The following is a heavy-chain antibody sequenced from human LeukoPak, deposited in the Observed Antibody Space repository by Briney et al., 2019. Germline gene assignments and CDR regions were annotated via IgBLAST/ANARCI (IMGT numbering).Heavy chain of an antibody. CDR3: TRGPMLYSADSSYSSGWSFDY. J-gene: IGHJ4*02. CDR1: GFTFSSYS. CDR2: ISSSSRYI. D-gene: IGHD6-19*01. V-gene: IGHV3-21*01. Sequence: GGSQRLSCAASGFTFSSYSMNGVRQAPGKGLEWVSSISSSSRYIYYADSVKGRFTISRDNAKNSLYLQMNSLRAADTAVYYCTRGPMLYSADSSYSSGWSFDYWGQGTLVTVSS.